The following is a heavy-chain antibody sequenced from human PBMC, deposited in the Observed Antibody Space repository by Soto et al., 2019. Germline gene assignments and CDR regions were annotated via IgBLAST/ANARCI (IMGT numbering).Heavy chain of an antibody. J-gene: IGHJ6*02. CDR3: ARDRSSSPYRYLLDV. CDR2: INAGNGNT. CDR1: GYTFTSYA. Sequence: EASVKVSCKASGYTFTSYAMHWVRQAPGQRLEWMGWINAGNGNTKYSQKFQGRVTITRDTSASTAYMELSSLRSEDTAVYYCARDRSSSPYRYLLDVSSQGPPVTVS. V-gene: IGHV1-3*01. D-gene: IGHD6-6*01.